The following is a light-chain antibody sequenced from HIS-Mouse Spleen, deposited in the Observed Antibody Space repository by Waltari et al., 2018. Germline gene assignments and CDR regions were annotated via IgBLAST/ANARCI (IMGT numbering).Light chain of an antibody. CDR3: SSYTSSSTGV. CDR1: SSDVGGYNY. V-gene: IGLV2-14*01. Sequence: QSALTQPASVSGSPGQSITISCTGTSSDVGGYNYVPRYQQPPGKAPKLMIYEVSNRPSGVSNRFSGSKSGNTASLTISGLQAEDEADYYCSSYTSSSTGVFGTGTKVTVL. J-gene: IGLJ1*01. CDR2: EVS.